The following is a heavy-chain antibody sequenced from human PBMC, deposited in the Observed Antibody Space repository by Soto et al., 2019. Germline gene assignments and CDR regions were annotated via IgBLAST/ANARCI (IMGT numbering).Heavy chain of an antibody. Sequence: QGQLMESGGGVVLPGKSLRLSCAASGLPFSGYAMQWVRQAPGTGLEWVASISHTATETFYADSVKGRFTISRDDSKKIVFLQMNNLGPADTAVYHGARVGSGVSLGQGFDPWGQGALVTVSS. J-gene: IGHJ5*02. D-gene: IGHD3-3*01. CDR2: ISHTATET. CDR1: GLPFSGYA. CDR3: ARVGSGVSLGQGFDP. V-gene: IGHV3-30-3*01.